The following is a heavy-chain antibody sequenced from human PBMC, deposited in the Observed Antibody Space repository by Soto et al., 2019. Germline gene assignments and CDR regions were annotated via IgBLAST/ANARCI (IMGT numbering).Heavy chain of an antibody. Sequence: GGSLRLSCAASGFTFGNYAMAWVRQAPGKGLEWVSSITGTGDTTYYADSVKGRFTISRDNSKSTLFLQMSSLRAEDTAIYYCAEKYNWTPDDPWGQGTLVTVSS. V-gene: IGHV3-23*01. CDR2: ITGTGDTT. J-gene: IGHJ5*02. CDR3: AEKYNWTPDDP. D-gene: IGHD1-20*01. CDR1: GFTFGNYA.